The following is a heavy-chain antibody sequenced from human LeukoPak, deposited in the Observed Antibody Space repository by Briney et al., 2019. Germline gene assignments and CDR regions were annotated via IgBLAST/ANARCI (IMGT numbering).Heavy chain of an antibody. CDR3: ARDGATIFGVVIPNDY. Sequence: GGSLRLSCAASGFTFSSYWMSWARQAPGKGLEWVANIKQDGSEKYYVDSVKGRFTISRDNAKNSLYLQMNSLRAEDTAVYYCARDGATIFGVVIPNDYWGQGTLVTVSS. J-gene: IGHJ4*02. D-gene: IGHD3-3*01. V-gene: IGHV3-7*01. CDR2: IKQDGSEK. CDR1: GFTFSSYW.